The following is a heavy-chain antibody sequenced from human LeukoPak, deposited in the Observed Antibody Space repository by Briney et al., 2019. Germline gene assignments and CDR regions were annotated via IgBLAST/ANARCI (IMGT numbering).Heavy chain of an antibody. CDR2: INPSGGST. CDR3: ARHGDTMVRGVNLNWFDP. V-gene: IGHV1-46*01. CDR1: GYTFTSYY. J-gene: IGHJ5*02. D-gene: IGHD3-10*01. Sequence: EASVKVSCKASGYTFTSYYMHWVRQAPGQGLAWMGIINPSGGSTSYAQKFQGRVTMTRDTSTSTVYMELSSLRSEDTAVYYCARHGDTMVRGVNLNWFDPWGQGTLVTVSS.